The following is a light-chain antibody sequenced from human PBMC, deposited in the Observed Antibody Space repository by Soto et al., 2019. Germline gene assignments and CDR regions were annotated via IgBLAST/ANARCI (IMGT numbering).Light chain of an antibody. J-gene: IGKJ4*01. CDR3: QQYRSSLT. Sequence: EIVLTQSPGTLSMSPGETATLSCRASQSVTSGYLAWYQQRPGQPPRLLIHVTSTRAAGTPDRFSGRGSGTDFTLTIDRLEPEDFAVYYCQQYRSSLTFGGGTKVEI. CDR2: VTS. CDR1: QSVTSGY. V-gene: IGKV3-20*01.